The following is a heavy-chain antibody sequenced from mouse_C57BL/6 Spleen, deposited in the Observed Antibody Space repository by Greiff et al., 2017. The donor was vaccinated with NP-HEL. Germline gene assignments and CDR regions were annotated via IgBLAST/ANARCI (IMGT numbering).Heavy chain of an antibody. J-gene: IGHJ1*03. Sequence: QVHVKQSGAELVRPGSSVKLSCKASGYTFTSYWMHWVKQRPIQGLEWIGNIDPSDSETHYNQKFKDKATLTVDKSSSKAYMQLSSLTSEDSAVYYCARGGITTVVATDWYFDVWGTGTTVTVSS. CDR1: GYTFTSYW. CDR2: IDPSDSET. V-gene: IGHV1-52*01. CDR3: ARGGITTVVATDWYFDV. D-gene: IGHD1-1*01.